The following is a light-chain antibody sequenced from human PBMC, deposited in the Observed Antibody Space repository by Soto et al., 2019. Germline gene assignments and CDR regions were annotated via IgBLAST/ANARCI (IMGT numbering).Light chain of an antibody. V-gene: IGKV1-5*03. CDR3: QQHKTYSRT. CDR2: KAS. J-gene: IGKJ1*01. CDR1: QSISNW. Sequence: DIQMTQSPSTLSASVGDRVTITCRASQSISNWLAWYQQKLGKAPKLLISKASSLESGVPSRFSGGGSGTEFTLTISSLQPDDFATYYCQQHKTYSRTFGQGTKVEVK.